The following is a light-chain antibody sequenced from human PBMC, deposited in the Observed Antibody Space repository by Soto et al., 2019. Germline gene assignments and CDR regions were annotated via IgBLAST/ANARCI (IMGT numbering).Light chain of an antibody. V-gene: IGKV1-12*01. Sequence: DIPMTQSPSSVSASVGDRVSITCRASQDISSWVAWYQQRPGKAPKLLIYAATILQSGVPSRFSGSGSGTAFTLTISNLQPEDFASYFCQQANSFPLTFGGGTKVDIK. CDR2: AAT. CDR1: QDISSW. J-gene: IGKJ4*01. CDR3: QQANSFPLT.